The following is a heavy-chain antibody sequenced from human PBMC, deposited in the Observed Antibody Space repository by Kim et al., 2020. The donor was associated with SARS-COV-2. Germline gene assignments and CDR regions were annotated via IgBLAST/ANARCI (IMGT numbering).Heavy chain of an antibody. D-gene: IGHD4-17*01. CDR2: IYYSGST. J-gene: IGHJ6*02. CDR1: GGSISSYY. V-gene: IGHV4-59*08. Sequence: SETLSLTCTVSGGSISSYYWSWIRQPPGKGLEWIGYIYYSGSTNYNPSLKSRVTISVDTSKNQFSLKLSSVTAADTAVYYCARQAGPYDYGDYVGDHYYYGMDVWGQGTTVTVSS. CDR3: ARQAGPYDYGDYVGDHYYYGMDV.